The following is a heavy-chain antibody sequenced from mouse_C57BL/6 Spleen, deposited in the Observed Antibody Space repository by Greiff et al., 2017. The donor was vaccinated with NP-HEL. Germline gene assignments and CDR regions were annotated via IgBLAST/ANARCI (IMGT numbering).Heavy chain of an antibody. D-gene: IGHD4-1*01. V-gene: IGHV1-59*01. CDR2: IDPSASYT. Sequence: QVQLQQPGAELVRPGTSVKLSCKASGYTFTSYWMHWVKQRPGQGLEWIGVIDPSASYTNYNQKFKGKATLTVDTSSSTAYMQLSSLTSEDSAVYYCARGGELGVSYYFDYWGQGTTLTVSS. J-gene: IGHJ2*01. CDR3: ARGGELGVSYYFDY. CDR1: GYTFTSYW.